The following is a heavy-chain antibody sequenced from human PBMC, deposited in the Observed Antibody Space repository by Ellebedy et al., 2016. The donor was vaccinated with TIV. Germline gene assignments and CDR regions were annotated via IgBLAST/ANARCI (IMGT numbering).Heavy chain of an antibody. J-gene: IGHJ4*02. CDR3: ARLVGATPYFDY. D-gene: IGHD1-26*01. V-gene: IGHV4-34*01. CDR1: GGSFSGYS. CDR2: INHREST. Sequence: SETLSLTCAVYGGSFSGYSWSWIRQPPGKGLEWIGEINHRESTYYNPSLKSRVTISVDTSKNQFSLKLSSVTAADTAVYYCARLVGATPYFDYWGQGTLVTVSS.